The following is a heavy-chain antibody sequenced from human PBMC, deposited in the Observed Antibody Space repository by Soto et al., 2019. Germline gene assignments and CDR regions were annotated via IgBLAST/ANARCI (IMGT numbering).Heavy chain of an antibody. CDR2: ISYDGSNK. J-gene: IGHJ4*02. Sequence: GGSLRLSCAASGFTFSSYAMHWVRQAPGKGLEWVAVISYDGSNKYYADSVKGRFTISRDNSKNTLYLQMNSLRAEDTAVYYCAKERLVIIGQFDYWGQGTLVTVSS. D-gene: IGHD3-9*01. CDR1: GFTFSSYA. V-gene: IGHV3-30-3*01. CDR3: AKERLVIIGQFDY.